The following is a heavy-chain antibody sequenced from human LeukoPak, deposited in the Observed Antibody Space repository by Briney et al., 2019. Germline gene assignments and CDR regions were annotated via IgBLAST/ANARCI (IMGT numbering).Heavy chain of an antibody. CDR1: GGSISSGGYY. J-gene: IGHJ6*04. D-gene: IGHD5-12*01. CDR3: ARAPPPYSPYYYYYGMDV. Sequence: SETLSLTCTVSGGSISSGGYYWSWIRQHPGKGLEWIGYIYYSGSTYSNPSLKSRVTISVDTSKNQFSLKLSSVTAADTAVYYCARAPPPYSPYYYYYGMDVWGKGTTVTVSS. V-gene: IGHV4-31*03. CDR2: IYYSGST.